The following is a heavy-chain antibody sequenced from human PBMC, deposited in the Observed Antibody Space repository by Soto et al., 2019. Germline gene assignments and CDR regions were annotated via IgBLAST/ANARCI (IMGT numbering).Heavy chain of an antibody. J-gene: IGHJ5*02. CDR3: ARDRGIGSCNIWFDP. D-gene: IGHD3-10*01. CDR2: IYYSGST. CDR1: GVSVNSEIYY. Sequence: PSETLALTCTVSGVSVNSEIYYWSWIRQPPGKGLEWVGYIYYSGSTDYNPSLKSRVTISVDTSKNQFSLRLSSVTAADTALYYCARDRGIGSCNIWFDPWAEGTVVNV. V-gene: IGHV4-61*01.